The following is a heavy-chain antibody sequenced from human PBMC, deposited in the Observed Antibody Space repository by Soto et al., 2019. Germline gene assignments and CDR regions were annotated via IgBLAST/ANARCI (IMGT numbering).Heavy chain of an antibody. J-gene: IGHJ3*02. D-gene: IGHD6-13*01. V-gene: IGHV4-34*01. CDR2: INHSGST. Sequence: PSVTLSHTCAVYGGSFSGYYWSWIRKPPGKGLEWIGEINHSGSTNYNPSLKSRVTISVDTSKNQFSLKLSSVTAADTAVYYCARGLAAAGSYAFDIWGQGTMVTVSS. CDR3: ARGLAAAGSYAFDI. CDR1: GGSFSGYY.